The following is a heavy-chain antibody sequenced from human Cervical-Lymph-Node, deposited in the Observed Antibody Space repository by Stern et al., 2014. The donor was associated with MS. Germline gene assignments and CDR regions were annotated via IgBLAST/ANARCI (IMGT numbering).Heavy chain of an antibody. D-gene: IGHD6-13*01. CDR1: GFTFSSYG. J-gene: IGHJ4*02. CDR2: ISYDGSNK. V-gene: IGHV3-30*18. Sequence: VQLVESGGGVVQPGRSLRLSCAASGFTFSSYGMHWVRQAPGKGLEWVAVISYDGSNKYYADSVKGRFTISRDNSKNTLYLQMNSLRAEDTAVYYCAKELEYSSSWYYFDYWGQGTLVTVSS. CDR3: AKELEYSSSWYYFDY.